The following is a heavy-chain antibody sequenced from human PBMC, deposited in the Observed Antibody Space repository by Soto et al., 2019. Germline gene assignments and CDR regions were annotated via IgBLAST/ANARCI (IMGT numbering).Heavy chain of an antibody. D-gene: IGHD3-10*01. J-gene: IGHJ6*04. CDR3: ARESPRITMVRGEERNMDV. CDR2: INPSGGST. CDR1: GYTFTSYF. V-gene: IGHV1-46*01. Sequence: ASVKVSCKASGYTFTSYFMHWVRQAPGQGLEWMGTINPSGGSTSYAQKFQGRVTMTRDTSTTTVYMELSSLRSEDTAVYYCARESPRITMVRGEERNMDVWGKGTTVTVSS.